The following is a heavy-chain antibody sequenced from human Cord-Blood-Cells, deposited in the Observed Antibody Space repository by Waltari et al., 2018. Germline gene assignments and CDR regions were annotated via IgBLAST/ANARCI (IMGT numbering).Heavy chain of an antibody. V-gene: IGHV3-30*02. Sequence: QVQLVESGGGVVQPGGSLRLPCDAPGFPFSIYGMHWVRQAPGKGLEWVAFIRYDGSNKYYADSVKGRFTISRDNSKNTLYLQMNSLRAEDTAVYYCASLEYSSSSTFDYWGQGTLVTVSS. D-gene: IGHD6-6*01. J-gene: IGHJ4*02. CDR1: GFPFSIYG. CDR3: ASLEYSSSSTFDY. CDR2: IRYDGSNK.